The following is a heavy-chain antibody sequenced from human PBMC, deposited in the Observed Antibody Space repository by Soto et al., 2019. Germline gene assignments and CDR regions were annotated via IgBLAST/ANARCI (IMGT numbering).Heavy chain of an antibody. CDR1: A. Sequence: ARSWVCQATGQGLEWMGGIIPIFGTANYAQKFQGRVTITADESTSTAYMELSSLRPEDTAVYYCARVLPNPAVMDVWVQGTTVPVS. CDR2: IIPIFGTA. J-gene: IGHJ6*02. V-gene: IGHV1-69*01. CDR3: ARVLPNPAVMDV.